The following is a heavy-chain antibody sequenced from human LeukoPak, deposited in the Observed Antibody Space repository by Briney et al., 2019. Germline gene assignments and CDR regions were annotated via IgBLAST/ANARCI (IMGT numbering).Heavy chain of an antibody. D-gene: IGHD5-12*01. Sequence: GGSLRLSCAASGFTFSSYEMNWVRQAPGKGLEWVSAISGSGGSTYYADSVKGRFTISRDNSKNTLYLQMNSLRAEDTAVYYCARVEASGYDYGAFDYWGQGTLVTVSS. J-gene: IGHJ4*02. CDR3: ARVEASGYDYGAFDY. CDR2: ISGSGGST. CDR1: GFTFSSYE. V-gene: IGHV3-23*01.